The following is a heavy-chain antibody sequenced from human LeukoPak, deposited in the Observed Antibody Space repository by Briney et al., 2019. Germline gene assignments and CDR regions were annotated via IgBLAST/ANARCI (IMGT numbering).Heavy chain of an antibody. CDR2: FDPEDGET. V-gene: IGHV1-24*01. CDR3: ASQDLRYTVDSEYIYYGMDV. J-gene: IGHJ6*02. Sequence: ASVKVSCKVSGYSLADLSLHWVRQTLGKGLEWMGGFDPEDGETVYAPKFQGRVSLTEDSATDTAYMEVSSLRSEDTAVYYCASQDLRYTVDSEYIYYGMDVWGQGTTVTVSS. CDR1: GYSLADLS. D-gene: IGHD3-22*01.